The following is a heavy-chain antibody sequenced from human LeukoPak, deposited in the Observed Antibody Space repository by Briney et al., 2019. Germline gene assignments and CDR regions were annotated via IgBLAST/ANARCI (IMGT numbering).Heavy chain of an antibody. CDR1: GFTFDDYA. Sequence: GGSLRLSCAASGFTFDDYAMHWVRQAPGKGLEWVSGISWNSGSIGYADSVKGRFTISRDNAKNSLYLQMNSLRAEDTALYYCAKDIYDSSGYYYPIYYYGMDVWGQGTTVTVSS. J-gene: IGHJ6*02. D-gene: IGHD3-22*01. V-gene: IGHV3-9*01. CDR3: AKDIYDSSGYYYPIYYYGMDV. CDR2: ISWNSGSI.